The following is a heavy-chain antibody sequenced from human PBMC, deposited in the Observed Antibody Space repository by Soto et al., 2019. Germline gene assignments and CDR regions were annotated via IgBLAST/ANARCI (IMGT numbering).Heavy chain of an antibody. D-gene: IGHD2-2*01. CDR1: GFTFSNYA. V-gene: IGHV3-23*01. Sequence: EVQLLESGGGLVQPGESLRLSCAASGFTFSNYAMTWVRQAPGKGLEWVSGITGSSETTYYADSVKGRFTISSDNSKNTVSLQMNGLRAEDSAVYYCARDCARTSCSVWKLWGQGTLVTVSP. J-gene: IGHJ4*02. CDR2: ITGSSETT. CDR3: ARDCARTSCSVWKL.